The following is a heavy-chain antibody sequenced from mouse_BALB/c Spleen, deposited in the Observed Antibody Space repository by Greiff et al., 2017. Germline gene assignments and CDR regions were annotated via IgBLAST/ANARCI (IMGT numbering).Heavy chain of an antibody. CDR2: IFPGTGTT. D-gene: IGHD2-1*01. CDR3: ARSDGNPFDY. J-gene: IGHJ2*01. Sequence: QVQLKQPGAELVKPGASVKLSCKASGYTFTSYWIQWVKQRPGQGLGWIGEIFPGTGTTYYNEKFKGKATLTIDTSSSTAYMQLSSLTSEDSAVYFCARSDGNPFDYWGQGTTLTVSS. V-gene: IGHV1S132*01. CDR1: GYTFTSYW.